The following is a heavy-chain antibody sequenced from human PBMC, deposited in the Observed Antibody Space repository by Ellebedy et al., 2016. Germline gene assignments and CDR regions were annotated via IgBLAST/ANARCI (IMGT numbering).Heavy chain of an antibody. J-gene: IGHJ4*02. D-gene: IGHD6-6*01. CDR3: AALDLGNDY. V-gene: IGHV3-74*01. CDR1: GFTFSSYW. CDR2: IYRDGSIR. Sequence: GGSLRLSRAASGFTFSSYWMHWVRQAPGKGLVWVSDIYRDGSIRNYAGSVRGRFTISRDNAKNTLYLQMESLRVEDSAVYYCAALDLGNDYWGQGTLVTVSS.